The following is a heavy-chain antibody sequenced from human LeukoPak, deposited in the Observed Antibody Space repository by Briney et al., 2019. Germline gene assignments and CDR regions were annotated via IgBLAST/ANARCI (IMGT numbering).Heavy chain of an antibody. V-gene: IGHV1-2*02. CDR2: INPSSGGT. Sequence: ASVKVSCKASGYTFTGYYMHWVRQAPGQGHEWMGWINPSSGGTNYAQKFQGRVTMTRDTSISTAYMELSRLRSDDTAVYYCARVEYYDSSGYYFWGQGTLVTVSS. D-gene: IGHD3-22*01. CDR3: ARVEYYDSSGYYF. CDR1: GYTFTGYY. J-gene: IGHJ4*02.